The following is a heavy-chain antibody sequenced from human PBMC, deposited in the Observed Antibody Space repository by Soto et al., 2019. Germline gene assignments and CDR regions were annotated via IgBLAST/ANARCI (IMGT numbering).Heavy chain of an antibody. D-gene: IGHD2-2*01. CDR1: GFTFSSYA. V-gene: IGHV3-30-3*01. CDR3: ARSYQLLIYYYYGMDV. J-gene: IGHJ6*02. CDR2: ISYDGSNK. Sequence: QVQLVESGGGVVRPGRSLRLSCAASGFTFSSYAMHWVRQAPGKGLEWVAVISYDGSNKYYADSVKGRFTISRDNSKNTLYLQMNSLRAEDTAVYYCARSYQLLIYYYYGMDVWGQGTTVTVSS.